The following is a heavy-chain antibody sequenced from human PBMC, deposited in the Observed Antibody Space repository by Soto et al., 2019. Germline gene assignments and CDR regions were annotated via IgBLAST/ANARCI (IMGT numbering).Heavy chain of an antibody. V-gene: IGHV5-51*01. D-gene: IGHD2-15*01. J-gene: IGHJ3*02. CDR1: GYSFTSYW. CDR2: IYPGDSDT. CDR3: ARAPGYCSGGSCYSAAFDI. Sequence: PVESLKISCNGSGYSFTSYWIGWVRQMPGKGLEWMGIIYPGDSDTRYSPSFQGQVTISADKSISTAYLQWSSLKASDTAMYYCARAPGYCSGGSCYSAAFDIWGQGTMVT.